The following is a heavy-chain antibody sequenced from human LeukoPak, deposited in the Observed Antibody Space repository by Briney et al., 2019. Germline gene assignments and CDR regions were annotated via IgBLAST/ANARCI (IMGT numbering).Heavy chain of an antibody. V-gene: IGHV3-43*02. CDR2: ISGDGGST. CDR3: AKDIPRYYDILTGYWSYYYGMDV. CDR1: GFTFDDYA. D-gene: IGHD3-9*01. Sequence: GGSLRLSCAASGFTFDDYAMHWVRQAPGKGLEWVSLISGDGGSTYYADSVKGRFTISRDNSKNSLYLQMNSLGTEDTALYYCAKDIPRYYDILTGYWSYYYGMDVWGQGTTVTVSS. J-gene: IGHJ6*02.